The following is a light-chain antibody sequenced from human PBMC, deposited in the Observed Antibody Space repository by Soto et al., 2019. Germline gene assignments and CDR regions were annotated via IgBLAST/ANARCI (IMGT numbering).Light chain of an antibody. V-gene: IGKV1-9*01. CDR3: QQLNSFPIT. CDR2: AAS. Sequence: DIQLTQSPSFLSASAGDRVTITCRASQGISSYLAWYQQSPGRAPKLLIYAASTLQSGVPSRFSGSGSGTEFTLTISSLQPEDFATYYCQQLNSFPITFGQGTRLESK. J-gene: IGKJ5*01. CDR1: QGISSY.